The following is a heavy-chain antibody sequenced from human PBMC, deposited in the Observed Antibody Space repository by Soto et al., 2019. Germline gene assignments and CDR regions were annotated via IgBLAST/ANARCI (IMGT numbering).Heavy chain of an antibody. CDR1: GYTFTSYG. D-gene: IGHD3-10*01. CDR3: VRITMVRGVIGYYGMDV. CDR2: ISAYNGNT. J-gene: IGHJ6*02. V-gene: IGHV1-18*04. Sequence: ASVKVSCKASGYTFTSYGISWVRQAHGQGLEWMGWISAYNGNTNYAQKLQGRVTMTTDTSTSTAYMELRSLRSDDTAVYYCVRITMVRGVIGYYGMDVWGQGTTVTVSS.